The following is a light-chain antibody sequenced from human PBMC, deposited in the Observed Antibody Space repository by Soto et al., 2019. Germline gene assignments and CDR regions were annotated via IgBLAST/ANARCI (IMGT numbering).Light chain of an antibody. V-gene: IGKV3-15*01. CDR2: GAS. Sequence: IEMTQSPATLSVSPGERATLSCRASQSVSSNLVWYQQKPGQAPRLLIYGASTRATGIPARFSGSGSGTEFTLTISSLQSEDFAVYYCQQYKNWPPITFGQGTRLEIK. J-gene: IGKJ5*01. CDR3: QQYKNWPPIT. CDR1: QSVSSN.